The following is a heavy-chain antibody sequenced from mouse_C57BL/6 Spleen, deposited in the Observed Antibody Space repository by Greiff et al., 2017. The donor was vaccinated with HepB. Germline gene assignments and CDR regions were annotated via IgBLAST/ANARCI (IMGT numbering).Heavy chain of an antibody. CDR1: GYTFTDYY. Sequence: EVKLQQSGPELVKPGASVKISCKASGYTFTDYYMNWVKQSHGKSLEWIGDINPNNGGTSYNQKFKGKATLTVDKSSSTAYMELRSLTSEDSAVYYCARFYYDYGNAMDYWGQGTSVTVSS. CDR2: INPNNGGT. CDR3: ARFYYDYGNAMDY. D-gene: IGHD2-4*01. J-gene: IGHJ4*01. V-gene: IGHV1-26*01.